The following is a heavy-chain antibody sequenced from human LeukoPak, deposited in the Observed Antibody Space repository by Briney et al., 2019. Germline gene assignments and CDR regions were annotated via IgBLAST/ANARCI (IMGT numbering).Heavy chain of an antibody. CDR2: IYYSGST. J-gene: IGHJ4*02. CDR3: VRQRSDYASTYFDY. Sequence: SSETLSLTCTVSGGSISSSSYYWGWIPQPPGKGLEWIGSIYYSGSTYYNPSLKSRVTISVDTSKNQFSLKLSSVTAADTAVYYCVRQRSDYASTYFDYWGQGTLVTVSS. D-gene: IGHD4-17*01. V-gene: IGHV4-39*01. CDR1: GGSISSSSYY.